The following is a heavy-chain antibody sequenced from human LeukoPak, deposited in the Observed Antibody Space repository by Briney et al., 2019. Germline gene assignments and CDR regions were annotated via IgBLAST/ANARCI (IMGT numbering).Heavy chain of an antibody. D-gene: IGHD1-14*01. CDR2: INHSGST. CDR1: GVSISSYY. CDR3: ASETGDY. Sequence: SETLSLTCTVSGVSISSYYWSWIRQPPGKGLEWIGEINHSGSTNYNPSLKSRVTISVDTSKNQFSLKLSSVTAADTAVYYCASETGDYWGQGTLVTVSS. V-gene: IGHV4-34*01. J-gene: IGHJ4*02.